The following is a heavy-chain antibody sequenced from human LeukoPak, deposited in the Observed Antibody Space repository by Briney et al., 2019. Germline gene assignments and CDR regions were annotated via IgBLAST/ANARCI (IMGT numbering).Heavy chain of an antibody. D-gene: IGHD6-19*01. CDR2: ISGSGGST. CDR3: AKAGLAVAVYFDY. Sequence: GGSLRLSCAASGFTFSSYAMSWFRQAPGKGLEWVSAISGSGGSTYYANSVKGRFTISRDNSKNTLYLQMNSLRAEDTAVYYCAKAGLAVAVYFDYWGQGTLVTVSS. CDR1: GFTFSSYA. J-gene: IGHJ4*02. V-gene: IGHV3-23*01.